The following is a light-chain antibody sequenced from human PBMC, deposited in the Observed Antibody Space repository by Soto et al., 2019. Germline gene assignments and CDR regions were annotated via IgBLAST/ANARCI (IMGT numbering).Light chain of an antibody. CDR3: SSYTSSSTLYV. V-gene: IGLV2-14*01. J-gene: IGLJ1*01. CDR1: TSDVGLYNY. Sequence: QSVLTQPASVSGSPGQSITISCTRTTSDVGLYNYVSWYQQHPGKAPKLMISEVSNRPSGVSNRFSGSKSGNTASLTISGLQAEDEADYYCSSYTSSSTLYVFGTGTKLTVL. CDR2: EVS.